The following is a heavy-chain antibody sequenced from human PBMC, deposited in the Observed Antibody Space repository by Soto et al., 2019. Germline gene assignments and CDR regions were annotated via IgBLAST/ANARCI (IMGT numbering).Heavy chain of an antibody. CDR1: GGSISSGGYY. Sequence: QVQLQESGPGLVKPSQTLSLTCTVSGGSISSGGYYWSWIRQHPGKGLEWIGYIYYSGSTYYNPSLKSRVTISVDTSKNQFSLKLRSVTAADTAVYYCARDLFLTGYSTWFDPWGQGTLVTVSS. V-gene: IGHV4-31*03. J-gene: IGHJ5*02. D-gene: IGHD3-9*01. CDR3: ARDLFLTGYSTWFDP. CDR2: IYYSGST.